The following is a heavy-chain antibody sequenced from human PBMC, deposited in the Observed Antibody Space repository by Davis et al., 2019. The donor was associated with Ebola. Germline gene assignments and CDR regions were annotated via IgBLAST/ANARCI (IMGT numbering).Heavy chain of an antibody. CDR2: INHSGST. CDR1: GGSFSGYY. D-gene: IGHD6-13*01. CDR3: ARGPSTRQQQLGTRDY. V-gene: IGHV4-34*01. Sequence: MPSETLSLTCAAYGGSFSGYYWSWIRQPPGKGLEWIGEINHSGSTNYNPSLKSRVTIPVDTSKNQFSLKLSSVTAADTAVYYCARGPSTRQQQLGTRDYWGQGTLVTVSS. J-gene: IGHJ4*02.